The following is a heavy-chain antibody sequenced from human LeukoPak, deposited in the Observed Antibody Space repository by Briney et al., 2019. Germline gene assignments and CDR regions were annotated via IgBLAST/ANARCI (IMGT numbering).Heavy chain of an antibody. Sequence: AETLSLTCTVSGGSISSYYWSWIRQPPGKGLECVGYIYYSGSTNYNPSLKSRVTISVDTSKNQFSLKLSSVTAADTAVYYCARDTKTGYFDLWGRGTLVTVFS. V-gene: IGHV4-59*01. J-gene: IGHJ2*01. CDR2: IYYSGST. CDR1: GGSISSYY. CDR3: ARDTKTGYFDL. D-gene: IGHD3-3*01.